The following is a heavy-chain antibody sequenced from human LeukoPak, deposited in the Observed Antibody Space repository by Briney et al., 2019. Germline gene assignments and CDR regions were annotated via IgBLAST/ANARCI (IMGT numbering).Heavy chain of an antibody. CDR2: INHSGST. J-gene: IGHJ4*02. CDR3: ARGPRGIAAAGRGSLDY. Sequence: TSETLSLTCAVYGGSFSGYYWSWIRQPPGKGLEWIGEINHSGSTNYNPSLKSRVTISVDTSKNQFSLKLSSVTAADTAVYYCARGPRGIAAAGRGSLDYWGQGTLVTVSS. CDR1: GGSFSGYY. D-gene: IGHD6-13*01. V-gene: IGHV4-34*01.